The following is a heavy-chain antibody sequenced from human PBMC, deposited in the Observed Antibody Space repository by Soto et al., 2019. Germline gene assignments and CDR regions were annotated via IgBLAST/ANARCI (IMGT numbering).Heavy chain of an antibody. Sequence: QVQLVESGGGVVQPGRSLRLSCAASGFTFSSYGMHWVRQAPGKGLEWVAVISYDGSNKYYADSVKGRFTISRDNSKNTLYLQMNSLGAEDTDLYYCAKEAWSGSYYDYWGQGTLVTVSS. J-gene: IGHJ4*02. CDR1: GFTFSSYG. D-gene: IGHD1-26*01. V-gene: IGHV3-30*18. CDR3: AKEAWSGSYYDY. CDR2: ISYDGSNK.